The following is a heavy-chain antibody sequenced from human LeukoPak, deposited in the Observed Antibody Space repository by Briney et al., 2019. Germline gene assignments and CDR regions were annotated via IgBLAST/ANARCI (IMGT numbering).Heavy chain of an antibody. CDR3: AKDTGRFLEEGLTDY. V-gene: IGHV3-30*18. Sequence: GGSLRLSCAASGFTFSSYGMHWVRQAPGKGLEWVAVISYDGSNKYYADSVKGRFTISRDNSKNTLYMQMNSLRAEDTAVYYCAKDTGRFLEEGLTDYSGQGTLVTVSS. CDR1: GFTFSSYG. D-gene: IGHD3-3*01. CDR2: ISYDGSNK. J-gene: IGHJ4*02.